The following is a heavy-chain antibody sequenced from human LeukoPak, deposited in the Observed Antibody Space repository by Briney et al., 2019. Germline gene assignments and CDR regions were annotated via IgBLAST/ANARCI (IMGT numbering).Heavy chain of an antibody. D-gene: IGHD5-18*01. V-gene: IGHV4-34*01. J-gene: IGHJ4*02. CDR3: AREGLQLWPDY. CDR2: INHSGST. Sequence: SETLSLTCAVYGGSFSGYYWSWIRQPPGKGLEWIGEINHSGSTNYNPSLKSRVTISVDTSKNQFSLKLSSVTAADTAVYYCAREGLQLWPDYWGQGTLVTVSS. CDR1: GGSFSGYY.